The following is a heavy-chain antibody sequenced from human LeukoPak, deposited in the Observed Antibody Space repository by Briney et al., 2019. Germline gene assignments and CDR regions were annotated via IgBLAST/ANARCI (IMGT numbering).Heavy chain of an antibody. CDR3: AREQPAGSTDY. CDR1: GFIFSGYS. D-gene: IGHD2-2*01. J-gene: IGHJ4*02. Sequence: GGSLRLSCEASGFIFSGYSMHWVRQAPGKGLEYVSVISPEGTTTCYTNSVKGRFTISRDNSKNTLYLQMGSPRDEDTAMYYCAREQPAGSTDYWGQGTLVTVSS. CDR2: ISPEGTTT. V-gene: IGHV3-64*01.